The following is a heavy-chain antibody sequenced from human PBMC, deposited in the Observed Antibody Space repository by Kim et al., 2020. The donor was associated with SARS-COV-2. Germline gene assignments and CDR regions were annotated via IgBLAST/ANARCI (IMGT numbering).Heavy chain of an antibody. V-gene: IGHV4-39*01. CDR2: IYYSGST. J-gene: IGHJ4*02. CDR3: ARHRRGWLLAIPYYFEY. Sequence: SETLSLTCTVSGGSISSSSYYWGWIRQPPGKGLEWIGRIYYSGSTYYNPSLKRRVTITVDTAKNQFALKLSSVTAADTAVYYCARHRRGWLLAIPYYFEYWGQGTLVTVSS. D-gene: IGHD2-21*01. CDR1: GGSISSSSYY.